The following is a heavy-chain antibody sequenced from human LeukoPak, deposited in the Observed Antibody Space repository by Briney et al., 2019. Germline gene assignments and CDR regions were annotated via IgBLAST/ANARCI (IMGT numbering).Heavy chain of an antibody. CDR2: ISGSGGST. CDR1: GFTFSSYA. V-gene: IGHV3-23*01. J-gene: IGHJ5*02. Sequence: GGSLRLSCAASGFTFSSYAMSWVRQAPGKGLEWVSAISGSGGSTYYADSVKGRFTISRDNSKSTLYLQMNSLRAEDTGVYYCAKDSSWRAGSIGFTWFDPWGQGTLVTVSS. CDR3: AKDSSWRAGSIGFTWFDP. D-gene: IGHD3-22*01.